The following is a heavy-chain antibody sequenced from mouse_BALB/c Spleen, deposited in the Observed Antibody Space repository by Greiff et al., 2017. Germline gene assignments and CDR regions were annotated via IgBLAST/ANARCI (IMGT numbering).Heavy chain of an antibody. CDR1: GFTFSSYT. CDR3: ARLGYDGYYVGAMDY. D-gene: IGHD2-3*01. V-gene: IGHV5-12-2*01. Sequence: EVHLVESGGGLVQPGGSLKLSCAASGFTFSSYTMSWVRQTPEKRLEWVAYISNGGGSTYYPDTVKGRFTISRDNAKNTLYLQMSSLKSEDTAMYYCARLGYDGYYVGAMDYWGQGTSVTVSS. J-gene: IGHJ4*01. CDR2: ISNGGGST.